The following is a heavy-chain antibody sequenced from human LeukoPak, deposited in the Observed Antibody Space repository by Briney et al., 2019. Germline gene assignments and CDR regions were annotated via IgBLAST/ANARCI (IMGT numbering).Heavy chain of an antibody. CDR2: IGRTSTAI. CDR3: ARDYAYAFDI. J-gene: IGHJ3*02. V-gene: IGHV3-48*02. Sequence: GGSLRLSCAASGFTFSDYSMNWPRQAPGKGLEWISYIGRTSTAIQYADSVKGRFTISRDNARNSLYLQMNNLRDEGAAIYYCARDYAYAFDIWGQGTMVTVSS. CDR1: GFTFSDYS. D-gene: IGHD2-2*01.